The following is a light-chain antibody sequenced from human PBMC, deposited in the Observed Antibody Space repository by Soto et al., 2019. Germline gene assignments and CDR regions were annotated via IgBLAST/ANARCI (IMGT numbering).Light chain of an antibody. V-gene: IGKV3-20*01. Sequence: EIVMTQSPATLSVSPGERATLSCRASQSVSSYYLAWYQQKPGQAPRLLIYGASSRATGIPDRFSGSGSGTDFTLTISRLEPEDFAVYYCQQYGSSPPWTFGQGTKVDI. CDR3: QQYGSSPPWT. CDR2: GAS. J-gene: IGKJ1*01. CDR1: QSVSSYY.